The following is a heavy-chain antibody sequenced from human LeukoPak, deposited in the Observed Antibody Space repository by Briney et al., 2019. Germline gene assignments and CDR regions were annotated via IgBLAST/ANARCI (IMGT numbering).Heavy chain of an antibody. CDR2: ISYDGSNI. CDR3: ARDFGYCSSTSCIGYYYYGMDV. J-gene: IGHJ6*02. Sequence: GGSLRLSCAASGFTFSSYAMHWVRQAPGKGLEWVAVISYDGSNIYYADSVKGRFTISRDNSKNTLYLQMNSLRAEDTAVYYCARDFGYCSSTSCIGYYYYGMDVWGQGTTVTVSS. CDR1: GFTFSSYA. D-gene: IGHD2-2*01. V-gene: IGHV3-30-3*01.